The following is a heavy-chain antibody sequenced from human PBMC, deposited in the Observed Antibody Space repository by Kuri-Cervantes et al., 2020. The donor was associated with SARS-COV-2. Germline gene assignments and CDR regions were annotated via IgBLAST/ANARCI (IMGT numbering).Heavy chain of an antibody. D-gene: IGHD3-3*01. CDR2: IYYSGST. CDR3: ARVVVWSGYYFDY. CDR1: GCSISSYY. V-gene: IGHV4-59*01. J-gene: IGHJ4*02. Sequence: SETLSLTCTVSGCSISSYYWSWIRQPPGKGLEWIGYIYYSGSTNYNPSLKSRVTISVGTSKNQFSPKLSSVTAADTAVYYCARVVVWSGYYFDYWGQGTLVTVSS.